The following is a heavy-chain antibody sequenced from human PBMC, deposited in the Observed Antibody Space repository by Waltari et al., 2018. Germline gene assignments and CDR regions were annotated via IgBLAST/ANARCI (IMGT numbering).Heavy chain of an antibody. CDR2: IYYSGIP. D-gene: IGHD3-10*01. CDR3: ARHLPQRMVRVDAFDI. Sequence: QLQLQESGPGLVKPSETLSLTCTVSGGSISSSSYYWGWIRQPPGKGLAWIGSIYYSGIPDYNPALKSRVTISVDTSKNQFSLKLSAVTAADTAVYYCARHLPQRMVRVDAFDIWGQGTMVTVSS. V-gene: IGHV4-39*01. J-gene: IGHJ3*02. CDR1: GGSISSSSYY.